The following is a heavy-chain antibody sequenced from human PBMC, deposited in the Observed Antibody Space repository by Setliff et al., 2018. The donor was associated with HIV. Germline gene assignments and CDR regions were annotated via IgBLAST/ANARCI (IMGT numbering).Heavy chain of an antibody. CDR3: AREAPSEPTRYYNFWGGYPDWFDP. V-gene: IGHV4-39*07. CDR2: IYNGGAS. D-gene: IGHD3-3*01. J-gene: IGHJ5*02. Sequence: SETLSLTCIVTGDSIISGSYYWAWIRQPPGKGLEWIGTIYNGGASHYNPSLKSRVIIFLDPSKNQFSLELTSVTAADPAVYYCAREAPSEPTRYYNFWGGYPDWFDPWGPGTLVTVSS. CDR1: GDSIISGSYY.